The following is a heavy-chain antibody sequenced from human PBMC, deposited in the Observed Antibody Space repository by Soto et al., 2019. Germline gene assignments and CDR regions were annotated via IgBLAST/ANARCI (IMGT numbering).Heavy chain of an antibody. J-gene: IGHJ4*02. CDR2: ISWNSGSI. Sequence: PGGSLRLSCAASGFTFDYYAMHWVRQAPGKGLEWVSGISWNSGSIGYADSVKGRFTISRDNAKNSLYLQMNSLRAEDTALYYCAKDGTRMTTVTTGPDYWGQGTLVTVSS. V-gene: IGHV3-9*01. CDR3: AKDGTRMTTVTTGPDY. D-gene: IGHD4-17*01. CDR1: GFTFDYYA.